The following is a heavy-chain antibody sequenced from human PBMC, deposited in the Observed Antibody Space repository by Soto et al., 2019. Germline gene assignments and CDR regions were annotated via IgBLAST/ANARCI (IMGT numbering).Heavy chain of an antibody. CDR3: ARSPGSIPIDY. V-gene: IGHV3-33*01. Sequence: GGSLRLSCAASGFTFSSYGMHWVRQAPGKGLEWVAVIWYDGSNKYYADSVKGRFTISRVNSKNTLYLQMNSLRAEDTAVYYCARSPGSIPIDYWGQGTLVTVSS. CDR2: IWYDGSNK. D-gene: IGHD2-2*02. J-gene: IGHJ4*02. CDR1: GFTFSSYG.